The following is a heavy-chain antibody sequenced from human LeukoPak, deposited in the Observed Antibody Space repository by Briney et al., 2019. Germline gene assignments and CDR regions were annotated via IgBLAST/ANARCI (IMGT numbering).Heavy chain of an antibody. V-gene: IGHV4-39*07. CDR3: ALPYCSGGSCYSGDAFDI. D-gene: IGHD2-15*01. J-gene: IGHJ3*02. CDR2: IYYSGST. Sequence: PSETLSLTCTVSGGSISSSSYYWGWIRQPPGKGLEWIGSIYYSGSTYYNPSLKSRVTISVDTSKNQISLKLSSVTAADTAVYYCALPYCSGGSCYSGDAFDIWGQGTMVTVSS. CDR1: GGSISSSSYY.